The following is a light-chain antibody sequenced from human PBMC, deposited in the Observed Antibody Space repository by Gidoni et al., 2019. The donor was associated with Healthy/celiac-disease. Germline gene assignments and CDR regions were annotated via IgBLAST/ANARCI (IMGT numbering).Light chain of an antibody. CDR3: QQYNNWPPWT. J-gene: IGKJ1*01. CDR2: GSS. V-gene: IGKV3D-15*01. CDR1: QSVNNN. Sequence: EIVITQSPATLSVSPGERATLSCRASQSVNNNLAWYQQKPGQAPSLLIYGSSTRTTGIPASFSCSGSGTEFTLTISSLQSEHFAFYFCQQYNNWPPWTFGQGTKVEIK.